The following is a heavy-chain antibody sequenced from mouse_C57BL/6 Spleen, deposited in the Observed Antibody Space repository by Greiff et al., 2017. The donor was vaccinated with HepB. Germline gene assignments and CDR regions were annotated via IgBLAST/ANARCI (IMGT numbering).Heavy chain of an antibody. CDR2: INPNNGGT. CDR3: ASQDELTGTSRFAY. V-gene: IGHV1-26*01. CDR1: GYTFTDYY. J-gene: IGHJ3*01. D-gene: IGHD4-1*01. Sequence: EVQLQQSGPELVKPGASVKISCKASGYTFTDYYMNWVKQSHGKSLEWIGDINPNNGGTSYNQKFKGKATLTVDKSSSTAYMELRSLTSEDSAVYDCASQDELTGTSRFAYWGQGTLVTVSA.